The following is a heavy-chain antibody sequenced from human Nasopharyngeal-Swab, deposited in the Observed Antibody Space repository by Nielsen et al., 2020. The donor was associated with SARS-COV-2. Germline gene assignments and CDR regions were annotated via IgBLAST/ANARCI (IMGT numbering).Heavy chain of an antibody. V-gene: IGHV3-49*03. D-gene: IGHD6-19*01. CDR3: TRGNSGWYGVGHF. CDR1: GFNLGYFA. Sequence: GSLKISCTASGFNLGYFAMSWFRQAPGKGLEWVGFIRSKAYGGTTEYAASVKGRFTISRDEPKSIAYLEMNSLKTEDTAVYYCTRGNSGWYGVGHFWGQGTLVRVSS. CDR2: IRSKAYGGTT. J-gene: IGHJ4*02.